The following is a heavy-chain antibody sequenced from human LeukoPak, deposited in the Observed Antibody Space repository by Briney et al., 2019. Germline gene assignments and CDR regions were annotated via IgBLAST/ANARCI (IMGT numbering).Heavy chain of an antibody. D-gene: IGHD3-10*02. CDR3: AELGITMIGGV. Sequence: GGSLRLSCAASGFTFSNYWMHWVRQAPGKGLVWVSRINSDGINTSYADSVKGRFTISRDNAKNSLYLQMNSLRTEDTAVYYCAELGITMIGGVWGKGTTVTISS. V-gene: IGHV3-74*01. CDR2: INSDGINT. J-gene: IGHJ6*04. CDR1: GFTFSNYW.